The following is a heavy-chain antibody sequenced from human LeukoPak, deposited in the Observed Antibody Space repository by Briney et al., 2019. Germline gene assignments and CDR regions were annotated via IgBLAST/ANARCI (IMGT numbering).Heavy chain of an antibody. CDR2: IYSGGST. D-gene: IGHD3-10*01. V-gene: IGHV3-53*01. CDR1: GFTVSSNY. J-gene: IGHJ4*02. CDR3: AKPLWFGELLPY. Sequence: PGGSLRLSCAASGFTVSSNYMSWVRQAPGKGQEWVSVIYSGGSTYYADSVKGRFTISRDNSKNTLYLQMNSLRAEDTAVYYCAKPLWFGELLPYWGQGTLVTVSS.